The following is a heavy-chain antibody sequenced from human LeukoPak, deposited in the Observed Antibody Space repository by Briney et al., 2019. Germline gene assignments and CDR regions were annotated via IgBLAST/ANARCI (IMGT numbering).Heavy chain of an antibody. CDR2: INQDGSEK. CDR3: AISATARGGVDV. V-gene: IGHV3-7*03. Sequence: GGSLRLSCAASGFTFSNAWMSWVRQAPGKGLEWVANIKGLEWVANINQDGSEKYYVDSVKGRFPISRDNAENSLYLQMNSLRAEDSAVYYCAISATARGGVDVWGKGTTVTVSS. J-gene: IGHJ6*04. D-gene: IGHD5-18*01. CDR1: GFTFSNAW.